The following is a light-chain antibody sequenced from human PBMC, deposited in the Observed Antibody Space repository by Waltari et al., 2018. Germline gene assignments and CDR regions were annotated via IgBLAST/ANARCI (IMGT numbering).Light chain of an antibody. J-gene: IGLJ2*01. CDR1: SRDVGGHNF. V-gene: IGLV2-8*01. Sequence: QSALTQPPSASGSPGQSVPISCTGTSRDVGGHNFVSWYQQHPGKVPKLMIHEVSKRPSGVPDRFSGSKSGDTASLTVSGLQAEDEADYYCTSYAGSNILVFGGGTKLTVL. CDR2: EVS. CDR3: TSYAGSNILV.